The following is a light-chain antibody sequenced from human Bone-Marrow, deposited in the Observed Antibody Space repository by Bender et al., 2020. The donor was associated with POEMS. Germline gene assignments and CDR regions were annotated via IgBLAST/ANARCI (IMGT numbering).Light chain of an antibody. CDR2: DVD. V-gene: IGLV2-8*01. Sequence: QSALTQPPYASGSPGQSVTISCTGTSSDVGAYNFVSWYQQFPGKAPKLIIYDVDKRPSGVPPRFSGSKSGTTASLTVSGLQAEDEAEYYCSSSAGSFTFDFGGGTSLTVL. J-gene: IGLJ2*01. CDR3: SSSAGSFTFD. CDR1: SSDVGAYNF.